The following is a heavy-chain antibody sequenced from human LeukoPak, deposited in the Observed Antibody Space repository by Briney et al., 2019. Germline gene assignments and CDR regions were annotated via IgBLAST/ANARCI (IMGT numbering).Heavy chain of an antibody. V-gene: IGHV3-48*03. CDR2: ITGSGGAV. Sequence: GRSLRLSCAASEFTFSSYDIIWVRQAPGKGLEWVSWITGSGGAVKYTDSVKGRFTISRDNAKKSVYLQMNSLRVEDTAVYYCARNGGGLDCWGQGTLVTVSS. CDR3: ARNGGGLDC. D-gene: IGHD3-16*01. J-gene: IGHJ4*02. CDR1: EFTFSSYD.